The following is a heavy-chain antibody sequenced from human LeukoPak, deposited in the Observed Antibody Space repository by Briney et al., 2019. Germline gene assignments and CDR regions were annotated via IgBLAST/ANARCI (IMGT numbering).Heavy chain of an antibody. V-gene: IGHV3-53*01. CDR1: GFTVSNNY. CDR3: ARDWADQAADY. D-gene: IGHD2-15*01. CDR2: IYSGGST. J-gene: IGHJ4*02. Sequence: GGSLRLSCAASGFTVSNNYMSWVRQAPGKGLEWVSVIYSGGSTYYADSVKGRFTISRDNAKNSLYLQMNSLRDEDTAVYYCARDWADQAADYWGQGILVTVSS.